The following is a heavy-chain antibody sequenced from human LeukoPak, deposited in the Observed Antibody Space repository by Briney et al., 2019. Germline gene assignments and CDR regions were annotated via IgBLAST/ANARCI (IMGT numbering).Heavy chain of an antibody. CDR2: IYPGDSDA. V-gene: IGHV5-51*01. D-gene: IGHD6-13*01. CDR3: ARRAYSSSWSYFDY. CDR1: GYTFTSYW. J-gene: IGHJ4*02. Sequence: GESLKISCQSSGYTFTSYWIGWVRQMPGKGLQWMGIIYPGDSDARYSPSFQGQVTISVDKSTSTAFLQWSSLKASDTAMYFCARRAYSSSWSYFDYWGQGTLVTVSS.